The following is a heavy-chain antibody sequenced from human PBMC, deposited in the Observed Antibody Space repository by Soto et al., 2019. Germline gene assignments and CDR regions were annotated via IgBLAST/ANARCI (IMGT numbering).Heavy chain of an antibody. CDR1: GGTFKTYT. J-gene: IGHJ3*01. Sequence: QVQLVQSGAEVKKPGSSVRVSCKASGGTFKTYTITWVRQAPGQGLEWMGGLIRVFGTATYAQKFQDRITITADSSTSTGYMELSSLRSEDTAIYYFARDWDEGGWRSLDLWGQGTMVIVSA. D-gene: IGHD1-26*01. CDR3: ARDWDEGGWRSLDL. V-gene: IGHV1-69*01. CDR2: LIRVFGTA.